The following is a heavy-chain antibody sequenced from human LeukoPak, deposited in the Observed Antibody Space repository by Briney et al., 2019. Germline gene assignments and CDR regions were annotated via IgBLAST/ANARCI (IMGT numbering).Heavy chain of an antibody. D-gene: IGHD2-2*01. CDR3: ARGFPIVVVPADNWFDP. CDR1: GGSFSGYY. V-gene: IGHV4-34*01. Sequence: SETLSLTCAVYGGSFSGYYWSWIRQPPGKGLEWIGEINHSGSTNYNPSLKSRVTISVDTSKNQFSLKLSSVTAADTAVYYCARGFPIVVVPADNWFDPRGQGTLVTVSS. J-gene: IGHJ5*02. CDR2: INHSGST.